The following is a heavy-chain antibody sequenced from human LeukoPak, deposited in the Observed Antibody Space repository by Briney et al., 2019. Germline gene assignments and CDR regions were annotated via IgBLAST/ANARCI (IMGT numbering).Heavy chain of an antibody. CDR1: GFSFSSHG. D-gene: IGHD5-18*01. V-gene: IGHV3-23*01. J-gene: IGHJ4*02. CDR2: IIGGAGGT. Sequence: PGGSLRLSCAASGFSFSSHGMSWVRQAPGKGLEWVSGIIGGAGGTYYADSVKGRFTISRDNAKNSLYLQMNSLRAEDTAVYYCARDEGLIQLWLSYFDYWGQGTLVTVSS. CDR3: ARDEGLIQLWLSYFDY.